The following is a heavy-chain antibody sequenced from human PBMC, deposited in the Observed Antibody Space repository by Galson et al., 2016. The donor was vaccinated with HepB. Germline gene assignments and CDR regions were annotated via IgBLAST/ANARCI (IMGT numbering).Heavy chain of an antibody. D-gene: IGHD3-3*01. V-gene: IGHV1-2*02. J-gene: IGHJ5*02. CDR2: INPKSGGT. CDR1: GYTFTDYY. CDR3: ARDGSNFWSGYYTPRGWFDP. Sequence: SVKVSCKASGYTFTDYYIHWVRQAPGQGLEWMGWINPKSGGTNYAQKFQGGVTMTRDTSISTAYMELSRLRADDTAVYYCARDGSNFWSGYYTPRGWFDPWGQGTLVTVSS.